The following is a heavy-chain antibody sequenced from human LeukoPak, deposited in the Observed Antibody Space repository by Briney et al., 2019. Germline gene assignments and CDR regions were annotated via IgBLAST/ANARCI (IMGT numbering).Heavy chain of an antibody. Sequence: ASVKVSCKASGYTFIGYYMHWVRQAPGQGLEWMGRLNPNNGDTTYAQKFQGRVTVTRDTSIITAYMELTSLRSDDTAVYYCARGSSDSSLDYWGQGTLVTVSS. CDR3: ARGSSDSSLDY. J-gene: IGHJ4*02. D-gene: IGHD3-22*01. V-gene: IGHV1-2*06. CDR2: LNPNNGDT. CDR1: GYTFIGYY.